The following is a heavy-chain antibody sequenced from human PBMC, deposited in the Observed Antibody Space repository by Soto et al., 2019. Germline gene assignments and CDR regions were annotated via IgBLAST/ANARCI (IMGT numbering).Heavy chain of an antibody. Sequence: SETLSLTCAVSGGSISSTDWWSWVRQPPGKGLEWIGEIYHSGITNYNPSLKSRVAISVDKSKNQFSLKLSSVTAADTAVYYCARDGSSGTYYGDNWFAPWGQGTLVTVSS. CDR3: ARDGSSGTYYGDNWFAP. CDR1: GGSISSTDW. D-gene: IGHD3-10*01. J-gene: IGHJ5*02. CDR2: IYHSGIT. V-gene: IGHV4-4*02.